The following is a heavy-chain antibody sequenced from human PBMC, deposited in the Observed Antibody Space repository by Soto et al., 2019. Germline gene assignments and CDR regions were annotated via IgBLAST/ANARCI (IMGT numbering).Heavy chain of an antibody. V-gene: IGHV1-18*01. CDR2: INAYNGNT. D-gene: IGHD3-22*01. Sequence: ASVKVSCKASGYTFTSYAISWVRQAPGQGLEWTGWINAYNGNTNYAQKLQGRVTMTTDTSTSTAYMELRSLRSDDTAVYYCVRDRYYDSSRPYGMDVWGQGTTVTVSS. CDR3: VRDRYYDSSRPYGMDV. CDR1: GYTFTSYA. J-gene: IGHJ6*02.